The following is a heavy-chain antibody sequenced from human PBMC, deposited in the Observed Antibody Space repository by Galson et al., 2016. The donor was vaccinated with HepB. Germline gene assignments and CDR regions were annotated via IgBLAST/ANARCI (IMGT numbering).Heavy chain of an antibody. CDR3: AKGSLYFGEGDAFDV. J-gene: IGHJ3*01. D-gene: IGHD3-10*01. V-gene: IGHV3-30*18. Sequence: SLRLSCAASGFTFSSFGIHWVRQAPGKGLEWVAVISYDGTNKYYGDSVKGRFTVSRENSKSTVYLHMNSLQSEDTAVYFCAKGSLYFGEGDAFDVWGQGTMVTVSS. CDR1: GFTFSSFG. CDR2: ISYDGTNK.